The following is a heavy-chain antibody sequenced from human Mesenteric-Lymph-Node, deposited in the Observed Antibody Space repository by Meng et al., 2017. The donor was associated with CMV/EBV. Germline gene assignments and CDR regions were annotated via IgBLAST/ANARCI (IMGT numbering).Heavy chain of an antibody. CDR1: GYTFTGYY. Sequence: SGYTFTGYYMHWVRQAPGHGLEWLGRINPNSGGTNYAQKFQGRVTMTRDTSFSTAYMELSSLKSDDTAFYFCARGPLSLAANWYFDLWGRGTPVTVSS. CDR2: INPNSGGT. J-gene: IGHJ2*01. CDR3: ARGPLSLAANWYFDL. D-gene: IGHD6-25*01. V-gene: IGHV1-2*06.